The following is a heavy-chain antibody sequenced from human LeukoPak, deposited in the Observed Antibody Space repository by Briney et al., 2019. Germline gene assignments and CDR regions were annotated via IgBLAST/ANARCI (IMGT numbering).Heavy chain of an antibody. Sequence: ETLSLTCTVSGGSISSSSYYCGWVRQAPGKGLEWVSAIAVGGGTTYADSVVGRFIISRDNSKNTLYLQMSSLRAEDTAIYYCAKTIPYWYFDLWGRGTLVTVSS. V-gene: IGHV3-23*01. CDR2: IAVGGGTT. CDR3: AKTIPYWYFDL. D-gene: IGHD5-24*01. CDR1: GGSISSSSYY. J-gene: IGHJ2*01.